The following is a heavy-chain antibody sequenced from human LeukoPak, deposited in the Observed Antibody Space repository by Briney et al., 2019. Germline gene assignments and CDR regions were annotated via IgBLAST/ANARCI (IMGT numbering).Heavy chain of an antibody. CDR1: GYNFISYG. CDR2: IIPILGIA. CDR3: AIDLTIFGVAD. Sequence: SVNVSCKTSGYNFISYGINWVRQAPGQGLEWMGRIIPILGIANYAQKFQGRVTITADKSTSTAYMELSSLRSEDTAVYYCAIDLTIFGVADWGQGTLVTVSS. D-gene: IGHD3-3*01. V-gene: IGHV1-69*04. J-gene: IGHJ4*02.